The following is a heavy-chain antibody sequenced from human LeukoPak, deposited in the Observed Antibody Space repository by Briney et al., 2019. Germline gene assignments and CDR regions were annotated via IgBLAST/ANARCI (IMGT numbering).Heavy chain of an antibody. Sequence: GGSLRLSCAASGFTFSASWMSWVRQAPGKGLEWVGRTRNKANSYTTEHAASVKGRFTISRDDSKNSLYLQMNSLKTEDTAVYYCARRNWNSHDYWGQGTLVTVSS. D-gene: IGHD1-1*01. J-gene: IGHJ4*02. CDR3: ARRNWNSHDY. CDR1: GFTFSASW. V-gene: IGHV3-72*01. CDR2: TRNKANSYTT.